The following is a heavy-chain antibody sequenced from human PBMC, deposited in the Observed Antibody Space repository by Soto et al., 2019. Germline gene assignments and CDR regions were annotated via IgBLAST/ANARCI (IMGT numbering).Heavy chain of an antibody. Sequence: SETLSLTCAVSGGSISSCNWSSRVHQPPEKGLEWIGEIYHSGSTNYNPSLKSRVTISVDKSKNQFSLKLSSVTAADTAVYYCARRGYDILTGYYNVDYWGQGTLVTVSS. J-gene: IGHJ4*02. CDR1: GGSISSCNW. CDR3: ARRGYDILTGYYNVDY. V-gene: IGHV4-4*02. CDR2: IYHSGST. D-gene: IGHD3-9*01.